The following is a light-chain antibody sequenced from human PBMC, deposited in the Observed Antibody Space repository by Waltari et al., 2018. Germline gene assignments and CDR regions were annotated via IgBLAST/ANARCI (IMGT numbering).Light chain of an antibody. CDR1: RSDVGIYNL. CDR2: SDN. CDR3: CSYAGSYTWF. V-gene: IGLV2-23*01. J-gene: IGLJ2*01. Sequence: QSALTHPASVSGSPGQSITISCTGTRSDVGIYNLVSWYQQYPGKAPKVMISSDNRRPSGGSDRFSGSKSDNTACLTISWVQAEDEADYYCCSYAGSYTWFFGGGTKLTVL.